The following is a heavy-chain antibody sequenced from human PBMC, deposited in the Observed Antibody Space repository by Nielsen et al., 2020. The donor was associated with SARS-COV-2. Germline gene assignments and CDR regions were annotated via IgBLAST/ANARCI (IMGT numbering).Heavy chain of an antibody. Sequence: GGSLRLSCAASGFTFSSYSMNWVRKAPGKGLEWVSSISSSSSYIYYADSVKGRFTISRDNSKNTLYLQMNSLRAEDTAVYYCAREGAGTDYYYGMDVWGQGTTVTVSS. V-gene: IGHV3-21*01. CDR3: AREGAGTDYYYGMDV. CDR1: GFTFSSYS. D-gene: IGHD6-19*01. CDR2: ISSSSSYI. J-gene: IGHJ6*02.